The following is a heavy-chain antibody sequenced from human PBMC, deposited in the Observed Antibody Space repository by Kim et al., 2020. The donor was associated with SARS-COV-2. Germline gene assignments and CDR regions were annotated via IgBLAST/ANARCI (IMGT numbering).Heavy chain of an antibody. V-gene: IGHV3-48*02. Sequence: GGSLRLSCAASGFTFSLYGMNWVRQAPGKGLEWVSYISTTGSTIYYADSVKGRFTISRDNAKNSLYLQMNSLRDEDTAVYYCAIGSGGGSIRGAYWGQGTLVTVSS. CDR3: AIGSGGGSIRGAY. D-gene: IGHD1-26*01. CDR2: ISTTGSTI. J-gene: IGHJ4*02. CDR1: GFTFSLYG.